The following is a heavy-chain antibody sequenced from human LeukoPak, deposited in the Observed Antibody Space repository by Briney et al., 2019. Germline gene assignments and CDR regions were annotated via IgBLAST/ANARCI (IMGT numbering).Heavy chain of an antibody. CDR3: ARASIAAAGGVDGLKYFSGWFDP. J-gene: IGHJ5*02. CDR2: IYYSGST. D-gene: IGHD6-13*01. Sequence: SETLSLTCTVSGGSISSYYWSWIRQPPGKGLEWIGYIYYSGSTNYNPSLKSRVTISVDTSKNQFSLKLSSVTAADTAVYYCARASIAAAGGVDGLKYFSGWFDPWGQGTLVTVSS. CDR1: GGSISSYY. V-gene: IGHV4-59*01.